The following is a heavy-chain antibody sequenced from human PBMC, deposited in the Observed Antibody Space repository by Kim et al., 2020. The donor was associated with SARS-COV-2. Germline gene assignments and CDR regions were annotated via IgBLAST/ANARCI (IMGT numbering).Heavy chain of an antibody. CDR1: GGSISSYY. D-gene: IGHD3-10*01. Sequence: SETLSLTCTVSGGSISSYYWSWIRQPPGKGLEWIGYIYYSGSTNYNPSLKSRVTISVDTSKNQFSLKLSSVTAADTAVYYCARRMTRGGGIDYWGQGTLVTVSS. V-gene: IGHV4-59*01. CDR3: ARRMTRGGGIDY. J-gene: IGHJ4*02. CDR2: IYYSGST.